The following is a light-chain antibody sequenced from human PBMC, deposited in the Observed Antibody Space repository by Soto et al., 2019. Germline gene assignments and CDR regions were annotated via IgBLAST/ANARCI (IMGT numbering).Light chain of an antibody. J-gene: IGKJ5*01. CDR2: GAS. CDR1: QSISDN. CDR3: QQYDKSPPWT. V-gene: IGKV3-15*01. Sequence: IVMTQSPATLSVSPWERVTLSCRASQSISDNLAWSQQKPGQGPRLLIIGASTRATGVPDRFSGSGSGTEFTLTINSLQSDDFATYYCQQYDKSPPWTFGQGTRLEIK.